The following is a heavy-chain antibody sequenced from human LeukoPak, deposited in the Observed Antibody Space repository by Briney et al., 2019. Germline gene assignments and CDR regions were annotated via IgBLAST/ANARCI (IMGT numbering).Heavy chain of an antibody. V-gene: IGHV3-23*01. CDR2: ISGSGDST. Sequence: GGSLRLSCAASGFSFSSYAMSWVRQAPGKGLEWISAISGSGDSTYYGDSVKGRFTISRDTSKNTLNLQMNSLRAEDTAVYYCAREGEKGDGYNHGFDYWGQGTLVTVSS. D-gene: IGHD5-24*01. CDR1: GFSFSSYA. CDR3: AREGEKGDGYNHGFDY. J-gene: IGHJ4*02.